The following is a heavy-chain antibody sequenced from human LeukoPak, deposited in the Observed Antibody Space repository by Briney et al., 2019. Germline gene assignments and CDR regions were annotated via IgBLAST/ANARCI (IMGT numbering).Heavy chain of an antibody. CDR2: MNSSCDNT. J-gene: IGHJ6*02. D-gene: IGHD2-8*01. CDR3: ARGGNMLLKYNYYYVIDV. Sequence: LVKPYCILSGYTFPIYYLNWVRQAPGQGLEGMGWMNSSCDNTGYAQKFQGRVTMTRDTSISTAYMELSSLRSEDTAVYYSARGGNMLLKYNYYYVIDVGGQGTTVTVSS. V-gene: IGHV1-8*01. CDR1: GYTFPIYY.